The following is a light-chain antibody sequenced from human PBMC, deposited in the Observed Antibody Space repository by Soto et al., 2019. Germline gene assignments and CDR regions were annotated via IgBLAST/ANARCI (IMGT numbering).Light chain of an antibody. J-gene: IGKJ1*01. V-gene: IGKV3-15*01. CDR1: QGIGSS. Sequence: EIVLTQSPATRSLSPGEASSLSCRASQGIGSSLAWYQHKPGQAPRLLIYGASTRATGIPARFSGSGSGTEFTLTISSLQSEDFAVYYCQQYNNWPQTFGQGTKVDIK. CDR2: GAS. CDR3: QQYNNWPQT.